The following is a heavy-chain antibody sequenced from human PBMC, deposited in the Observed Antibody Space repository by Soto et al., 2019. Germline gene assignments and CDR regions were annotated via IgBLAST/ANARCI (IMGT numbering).Heavy chain of an antibody. D-gene: IGHD1-26*01. CDR2: IRPYNGET. Sequence: QAQLVHSGSEVKRPGASVKVSCKASGYSFSSYGIVWVRQAPGQGLEWMGWIRPYNGETNSAQKFQGRVTLTTDTSTSTAYMELRSLRYDDTAVYYCARRAEDHYFYYMGVWGKGTTVTVSS. J-gene: IGHJ6*03. V-gene: IGHV1-18*01. CDR3: ARRAEDHYFYYMGV. CDR1: GYSFSSYG.